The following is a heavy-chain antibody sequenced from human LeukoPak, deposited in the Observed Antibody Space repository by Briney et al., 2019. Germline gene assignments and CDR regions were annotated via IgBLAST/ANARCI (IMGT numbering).Heavy chain of an antibody. V-gene: IGHV4-59*08. D-gene: IGHD3-10*01. CDR1: GGSISSYY. CDR2: IYYSGST. CDR3: ARLMLRGVYLRHNWFDP. Sequence: SETLSLTCTVSGGSISSYYWSWMRQPPGKGLEWIGYIYYSGSTNYNPSLKSRVTISVDTSKNQFSLKLSSVTAAYTAVYYCARLMLRGVYLRHNWFDPWGQGTLVTVSS. J-gene: IGHJ5*02.